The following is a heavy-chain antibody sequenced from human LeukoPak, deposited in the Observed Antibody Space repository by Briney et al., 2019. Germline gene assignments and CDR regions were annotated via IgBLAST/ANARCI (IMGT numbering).Heavy chain of an antibody. Sequence: PSETLSLTCTVSGGSISSYYWSWIRQPPGKGLEWIGYIYYSGSTNYNPSLKSRVTISVDTSKNQFSLKLSSVTAADTAVYYCATNLPRGAFDIWGQGTMVTVSS. V-gene: IGHV4-59*01. CDR2: IYYSGST. D-gene: IGHD1-14*01. CDR1: GGSISSYY. CDR3: ATNLPRGAFDI. J-gene: IGHJ3*02.